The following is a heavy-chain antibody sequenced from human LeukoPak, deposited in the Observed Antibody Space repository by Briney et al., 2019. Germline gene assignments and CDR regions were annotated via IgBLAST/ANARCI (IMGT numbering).Heavy chain of an antibody. CDR1: GYTFTSYY. J-gene: IGHJ4*02. V-gene: IGHV1-46*01. D-gene: IGHD1-26*01. CDR2: INPSGGIT. CDR3: ARERGSFVFDY. Sequence: ASVKVSCKASGYTFTSYYMHWVRQAPGQGLEWMGIINPSGGITSYAQKFQGRVTVTRDTSTRTVYMELSSLRSEDTAVYYCARERGSFVFDYWGQGTLVTVS.